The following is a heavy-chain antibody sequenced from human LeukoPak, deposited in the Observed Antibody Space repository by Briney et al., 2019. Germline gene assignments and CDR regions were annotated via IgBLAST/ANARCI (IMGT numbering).Heavy chain of an antibody. D-gene: IGHD3-22*01. CDR1: GGSISSGGYS. V-gene: IGHV4-30-2*01. J-gene: IGHJ3*02. Sequence: SETLSLTCAVSGGSISSGGYSWSWIRQPPGKGLEWIGYIYHSGSTCYNPSLKSRVTISVDRSKNQFSLKLSSVTAADTAVYYCARNYYYDSSGWTDALDIWGQGTMVTVSS. CDR2: IYHSGST. CDR3: ARNYYYDSSGWTDALDI.